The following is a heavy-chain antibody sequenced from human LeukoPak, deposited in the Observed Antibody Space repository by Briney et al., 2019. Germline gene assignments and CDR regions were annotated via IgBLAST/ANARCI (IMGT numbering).Heavy chain of an antibody. V-gene: IGHV4-59*08. CDR2: IYYSGST. CDR1: GGSISSYY. J-gene: IGHJ4*02. Sequence: SETLSLTCTVSGGSISSYYWSWIRQPPGKGLEWIGYIYYSGSTYYNPSLKSRVTISVDTSKNQFSLKLSSVTAADTAVYYCARVVVATDWRFDYWGQGTLVTVSS. D-gene: IGHD5-12*01. CDR3: ARVVVATDWRFDY.